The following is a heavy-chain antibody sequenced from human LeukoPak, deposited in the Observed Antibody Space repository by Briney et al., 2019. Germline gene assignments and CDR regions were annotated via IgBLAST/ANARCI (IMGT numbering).Heavy chain of an antibody. J-gene: IGHJ5*02. V-gene: IGHV4-39*01. Sequence: SETLSLTCTVSGGSISSSSSYWGWIRQPPGKGLEWIGSIYYSGSTYYNPSLKSRVTISVDTSKNQFSLKLSSVTAADTAVYYCARHPNTNWNWFDPWGQGTLVTVSS. D-gene: IGHD7-27*01. CDR3: ARHPNTNWNWFDP. CDR1: GGSISSSSSY. CDR2: IYYSGST.